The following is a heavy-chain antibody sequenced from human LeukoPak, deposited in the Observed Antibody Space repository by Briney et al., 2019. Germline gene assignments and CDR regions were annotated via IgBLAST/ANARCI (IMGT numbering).Heavy chain of an antibody. CDR2: MNPNSGNT. Sequence: GASVKVSCKASGYTFTSYDINWVRQATGQGLEWMGWMNPNSGNTGYAQKFQGRVTMTRNTSISTAYMELSSLRSEDTAVYYCARGGVLEWLFHYYYYGMDVWGQGTTVTVSS. CDR1: GYTFTSYD. CDR3: ARGGVLEWLFHYYYYGMDV. D-gene: IGHD3-3*01. J-gene: IGHJ6*02. V-gene: IGHV1-8*01.